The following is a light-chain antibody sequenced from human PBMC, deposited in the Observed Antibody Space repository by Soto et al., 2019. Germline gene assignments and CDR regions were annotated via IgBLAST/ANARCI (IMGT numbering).Light chain of an antibody. V-gene: IGKV1-5*01. J-gene: IGKJ2*01. Sequence: DIQMTQSPSSLFASVGDRVIITCRASQSISHYLAWYQQRPGKAPKLLIYDASTLEGGIPSRFSGSGSGTKFSLIISSLQPDDFATYYCQQCKSDSTFGQGTKLGIK. CDR1: QSISHY. CDR2: DAS. CDR3: QQCKSDST.